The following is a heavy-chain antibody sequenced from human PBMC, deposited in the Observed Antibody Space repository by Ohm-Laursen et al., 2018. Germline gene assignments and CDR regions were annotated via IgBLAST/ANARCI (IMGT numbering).Heavy chain of an antibody. CDR3: ARGGYCSGGSCYRYYYYGMDV. Sequence: ASVKVSCKASGYTLTSYGISWVRQAPGQGLEWMGWISAYNGNTNNAQKLQGRVTMTTDTSTSTAYMELRSLRSDDTAVYYCARGGYCSGGSCYRYYYYGMDVWGQGTTVTVSS. V-gene: IGHV1-18*01. CDR1: GYTLTSYG. D-gene: IGHD2-15*01. J-gene: IGHJ6*02. CDR2: ISAYNGNT.